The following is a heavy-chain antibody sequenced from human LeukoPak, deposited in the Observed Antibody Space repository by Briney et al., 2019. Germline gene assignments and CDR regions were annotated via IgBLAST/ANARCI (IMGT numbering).Heavy chain of an antibody. CDR3: GGLRSYFDY. CDR2: ISYDGSNK. CDR1: GFTFSNYA. Sequence: PGGSLRLSCAASGFTFSNYAMHWVRQAPGKGLEWLAGISYDGSNKYYADSVKGRFTISRDNSKNTLYLQMNSLRAEDTAVYYCGGLRSYFDYWGQGTLVTVSS. V-gene: IGHV3-30-3*01. J-gene: IGHJ4*02. D-gene: IGHD4-17*01.